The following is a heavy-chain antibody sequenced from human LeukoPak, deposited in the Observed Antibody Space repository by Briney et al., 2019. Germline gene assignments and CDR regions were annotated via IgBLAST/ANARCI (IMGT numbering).Heavy chain of an antibody. J-gene: IGHJ4*02. D-gene: IGHD3-22*01. Sequence: SETLSLTCTVSGGSISSSSYYWGWIRQPPGKGLEWIGSIYYSGSTYYNPSLKSRVTISVDTSKNQFSLKLSSVTAADTAVYYCARDGTSPYYYDSSGGFDYWGQGTLVTVSS. CDR3: ARDGTSPYYYDSSGGFDY. CDR2: IYYSGST. V-gene: IGHV4-39*07. CDR1: GGSISSSSYY.